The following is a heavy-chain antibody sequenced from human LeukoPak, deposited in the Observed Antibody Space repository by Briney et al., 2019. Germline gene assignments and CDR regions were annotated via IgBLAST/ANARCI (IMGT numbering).Heavy chain of an antibody. Sequence: GGSLRLSCAASGFTFSSYSMNWVRQAPGKGLEWVSSISSSSSYIYYADSVKGRFTISRDNAKNSLYLQTNSLRAEDTAVYYCARMDYGDSEYYFDYWGQGTLVTVSS. V-gene: IGHV3-21*01. CDR1: GFTFSSYS. D-gene: IGHD4-17*01. J-gene: IGHJ4*02. CDR2: ISSSSSYI. CDR3: ARMDYGDSEYYFDY.